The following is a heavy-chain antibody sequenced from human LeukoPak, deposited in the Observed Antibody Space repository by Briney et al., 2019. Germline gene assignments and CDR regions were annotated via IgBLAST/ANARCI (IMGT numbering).Heavy chain of an antibody. D-gene: IGHD1-26*01. Sequence: GGSLRLSCAASGFTFSNAWMSWVRQAPGKGLEWVANIDQDGSEKNYVDSVKGRFTISRDNAKNSLYLQLNSLRAEDTAVYYCARDQVGIFDYWGQGTLVTVSS. CDR1: GFTFSNAW. V-gene: IGHV3-7*01. CDR2: IDQDGSEK. CDR3: ARDQVGIFDY. J-gene: IGHJ4*02.